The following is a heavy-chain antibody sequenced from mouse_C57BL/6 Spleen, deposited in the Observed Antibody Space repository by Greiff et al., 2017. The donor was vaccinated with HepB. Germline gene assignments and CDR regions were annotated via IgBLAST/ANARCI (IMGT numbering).Heavy chain of an antibody. CDR2: ISDGGSYT. Sequence: EVHLVESGGGLVKPGGSLKLSCAASGFTFSSYAMSWVRQTPEKRLEWVATISDGGSYTYYPDNVKGRFTISRDNAKNNLYLQMSHLKSEDTAMYYCARDQAYYSNYEDWYFDVWGTGTTVTVSS. J-gene: IGHJ1*03. D-gene: IGHD2-5*01. CDR3: ARDQAYYSNYEDWYFDV. V-gene: IGHV5-4*01. CDR1: GFTFSSYA.